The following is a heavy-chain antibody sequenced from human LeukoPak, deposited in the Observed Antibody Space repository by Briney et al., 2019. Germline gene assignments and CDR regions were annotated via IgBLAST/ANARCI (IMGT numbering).Heavy chain of an antibody. CDR3: AKGYCSSNSCIGMDV. CDR1: GFTFSSYA. D-gene: IGHD2-2*01. CDR2: ISGSGGST. Sequence: GGSLRLSCAASGFTFSSYAMSWVRQAPGKGLEWVSAISGSGGSTYYADSVKGRFTISRDNSKNTLYLQMNSLRAEDTAVYYCAKGYCSSNSCIGMDVWGQGTTVTVSS. J-gene: IGHJ6*02. V-gene: IGHV3-23*01.